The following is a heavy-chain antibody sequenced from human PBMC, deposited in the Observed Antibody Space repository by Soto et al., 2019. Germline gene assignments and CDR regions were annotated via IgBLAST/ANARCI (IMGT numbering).Heavy chain of an antibody. CDR3: AKAKYSSSWYSSGMDV. J-gene: IGHJ6*02. D-gene: IGHD6-13*01. Sequence: QVQLVESGGGVVQPGRSLRLSCAASGFTFSSYGMHWVRQAPGKGLEWVAVISHDGSNKYYADSVKGRFTISRDNSKNTLYLQMNSMRAGDTAVYYCAKAKYSSSWYSSGMDVWGQGTTVTVSS. V-gene: IGHV3-30*18. CDR2: ISHDGSNK. CDR1: GFTFSSYG.